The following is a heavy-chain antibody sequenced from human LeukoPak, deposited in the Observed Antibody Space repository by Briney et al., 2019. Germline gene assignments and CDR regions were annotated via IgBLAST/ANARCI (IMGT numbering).Heavy chain of an antibody. Sequence: PGGSLRLSCAASEFTFSNYWMNWVRQAPGKGLEWVANIKQDGSEKYYVDSVKGRFTISRDNAKNSLYQQMNSLRAEDTAVYYCARDRRYSYIDYWGQGTLVTVSS. D-gene: IGHD5-18*01. CDR1: EFTFSNYW. V-gene: IGHV3-7*04. J-gene: IGHJ4*02. CDR2: IKQDGSEK. CDR3: ARDRRYSYIDY.